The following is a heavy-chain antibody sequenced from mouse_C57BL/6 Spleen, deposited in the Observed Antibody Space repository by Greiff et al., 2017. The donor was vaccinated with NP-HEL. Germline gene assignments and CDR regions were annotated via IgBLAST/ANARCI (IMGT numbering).Heavy chain of an antibody. D-gene: IGHD1-1*01. Sequence: EVQLQESGGDLVKPGGSLKLSCAASGFTFSSYGMSWVRQTPDKRLEWVATISSGGSYTYYPDSVKGRFTISRDNAKNTLYLQMSSLKSEDTAMYYCARHSTTVVPFAYWGQGTLVTVSA. J-gene: IGHJ3*01. V-gene: IGHV5-6*01. CDR2: ISSGGSYT. CDR3: ARHSTTVVPFAY. CDR1: GFTFSSYG.